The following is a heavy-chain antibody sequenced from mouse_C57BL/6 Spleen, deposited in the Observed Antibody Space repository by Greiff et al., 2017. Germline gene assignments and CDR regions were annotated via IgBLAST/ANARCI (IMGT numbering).Heavy chain of an antibody. CDR2: IYPRGGNT. D-gene: IGHD1-1*01. V-gene: IGHV1-81*01. Sequence: VQLQESGAELARPGASVKLSCKASGYTFTSYGISWVKQRPGQGLEWIGEIYPRGGNTYYNEKFKGKATLTADKSSSTAYMELRSLTSEDSAVYFCARIPFTSVVATAGDYFDYWGKGTTLTVSS. CDR3: ARIPFTSVVATAGDYFDY. CDR1: GYTFTSYG. J-gene: IGHJ2*01.